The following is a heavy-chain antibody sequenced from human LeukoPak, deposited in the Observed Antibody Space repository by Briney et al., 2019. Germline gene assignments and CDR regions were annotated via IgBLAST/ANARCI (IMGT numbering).Heavy chain of an antibody. Sequence: PGGSLRLSCAASGFSFSSYWMHWVRQAPGEGLVWVSRINSDGSSTTYADSVKGRFTISRDNAKNTLYLEMNSLRAEDTAVYYCARGRGITNFFDYWGQGTLVTVSS. CDR2: INSDGSST. CDR1: GFSFSSYW. CDR3: ARGRGITNFFDY. D-gene: IGHD3-10*01. V-gene: IGHV3-74*01. J-gene: IGHJ4*02.